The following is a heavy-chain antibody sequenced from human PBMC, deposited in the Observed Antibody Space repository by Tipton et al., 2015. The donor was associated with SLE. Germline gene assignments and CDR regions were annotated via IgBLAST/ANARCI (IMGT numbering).Heavy chain of an antibody. J-gene: IGHJ3*02. CDR2: ISAYNGNT. CDR1: GYIFTNYD. V-gene: IGHV1-18*01. CDR3: ARVPRGSSWYGGAFDI. D-gene: IGHD6-13*01. Sequence: QLVQSGAEVTEPGASVRVSCSASGYIFTNYDMSWMRQAPGQGLEWVGWISAYNGNTNYAQKLQGRVTMTTDTSTSTAYMELRSLRSDDTTVYYCARVPRGSSWYGGAFDIWGQGTMVTVSS.